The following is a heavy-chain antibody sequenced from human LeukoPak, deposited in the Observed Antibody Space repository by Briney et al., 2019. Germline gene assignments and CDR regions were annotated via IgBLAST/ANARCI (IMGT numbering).Heavy chain of an antibody. CDR2: IKQDGSEK. CDR3: ARDEYYYGSGSYYNHYYYYMDV. V-gene: IGHV3-7*01. D-gene: IGHD3-10*01. CDR1: GFTFSSYW. J-gene: IGHJ6*03. Sequence: GGSLRLSCAASGFTFSSYWMSWVRQAPGKGLEWVANIKQDGSEKYYVDSVKGRFTISRDNAKNSLYLQMNSLRAEDTAVYYCARDEYYYGSGSYYNHYYYYMDVWGKGTTVTISS.